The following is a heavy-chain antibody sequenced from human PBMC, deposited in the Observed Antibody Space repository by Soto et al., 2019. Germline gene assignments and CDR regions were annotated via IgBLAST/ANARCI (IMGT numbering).Heavy chain of an antibody. V-gene: IGHV1-2*02. CDR2: INPNSGGT. CDR1: GYTFTGYY. CDR3: ARTTVTSRGAFDI. Sequence: ASVKVSCKASGYTFTGYYMHWVRQAPGQGLEWMGWINPNSGGTNYAQKFQGRVTMTRDTSISTAYMELSRLRSDDTAVYYCARTTVTSRGAFDIWGQGTMVTVS. J-gene: IGHJ3*02. D-gene: IGHD4-4*01.